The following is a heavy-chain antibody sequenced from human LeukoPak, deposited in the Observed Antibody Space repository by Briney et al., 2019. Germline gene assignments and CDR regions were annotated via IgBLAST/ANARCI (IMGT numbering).Heavy chain of an antibody. CDR2: ISSSSSYI. CDR3: ARDYYDSSAHRLKNDY. D-gene: IGHD3-22*01. J-gene: IGHJ4*02. V-gene: IGHV3-21*01. CDR1: GFTFSSYS. Sequence: PGGSLRLSCAASGFTFSSYSMNWVRQAPGKGLEWVSSISSSSSYIYYADSVKGRFTISRDNAKNSLYLQMNSLGAEDTAVYYCARDYYDSSAHRLKNDYWGQGTLVTVSS.